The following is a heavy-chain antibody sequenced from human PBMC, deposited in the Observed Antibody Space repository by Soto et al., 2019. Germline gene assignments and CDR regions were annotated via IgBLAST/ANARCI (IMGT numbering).Heavy chain of an antibody. CDR3: GRDPRSWGSSYFYGLDY. CDR2: INSDGGTT. D-gene: IGHD2-15*01. V-gene: IGHV3-74*01. CDR1: GFTFSNYW. Sequence: GGSLRLSCAASGFTFSNYWMYWVRQPPGKGLVWVSRINSDGGTTTYADSVKGRFTISRDNAKNTLYLQMNSLRADDTAVYYCGRDPRSWGSSYFYGLDYWGQRILVTVPQ. J-gene: IGHJ4*01.